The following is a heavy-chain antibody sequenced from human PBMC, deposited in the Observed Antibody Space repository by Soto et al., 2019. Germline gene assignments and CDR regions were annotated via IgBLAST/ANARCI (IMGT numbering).Heavy chain of an antibody. CDR1: GFTFSSYA. J-gene: IGHJ4*02. CDR3: ARGPTSKSWHLDY. CDR2: ISYDGSNK. Sequence: GGSLRLSCAASGFTFSSYAMHWVRQAPGKGLEWVAVISYDGSNKYYADSVKGRFTISRDNSKNTLYLQMNSLRAEDTAVYYCARGPTSKSWHLDYWGQGTLVTVSS. V-gene: IGHV3-30-3*01. D-gene: IGHD6-13*01.